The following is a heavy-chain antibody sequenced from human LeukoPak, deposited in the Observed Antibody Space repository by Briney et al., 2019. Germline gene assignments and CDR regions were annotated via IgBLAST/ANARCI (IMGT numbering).Heavy chain of an antibody. J-gene: IGHJ4*02. Sequence: GVSVKVSFKASGYTFIGYYLHWVRPAPGQGLEWMGWINPHNGDTNYAQKFQGRVTMTRDTSITTAYMELSRLKSDDTAVYYCATVRDIVVGGGPYYFDYWGQGTLVTVSS. CDR2: INPHNGDT. CDR3: ATVRDIVVGGGPYYFDY. CDR1: GYTFIGYY. V-gene: IGHV1-2*02. D-gene: IGHD2-15*01.